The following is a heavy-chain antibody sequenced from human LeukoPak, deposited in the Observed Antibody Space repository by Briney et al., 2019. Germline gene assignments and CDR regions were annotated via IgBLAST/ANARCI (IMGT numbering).Heavy chain of an antibody. Sequence: SETLSLTCAVYGGSFSGYYWSGIRQPPGKGLEWIGEINHSGSTNYNPSLKSRVTISVDTSKNQFSLKLSSVTAADTAVYYCARGGYDFWSGYYYGYWGQGTLVTVSS. CDR3: ARGGYDFWSGYYYGY. CDR2: INHSGST. CDR1: GGSFSGYY. J-gene: IGHJ4*02. V-gene: IGHV4-34*01. D-gene: IGHD3-3*01.